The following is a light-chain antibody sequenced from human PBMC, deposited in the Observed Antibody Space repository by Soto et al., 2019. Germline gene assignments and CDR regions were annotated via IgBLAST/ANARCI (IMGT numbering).Light chain of an antibody. J-gene: IGLJ1*01. CDR1: SSDVGGYNY. V-gene: IGLV2-14*01. Sequence: SALTQPASVFGSPGQSITISCTGTSSDVGGYNYVSWYQQHPGKAPKLMIYDVSNRPSGVSNRFSGSKSGNTASLTISGLQAEDEADYYCSSYTSSSTLYVFGTGTKVTVL. CDR3: SSYTSSSTLYV. CDR2: DVS.